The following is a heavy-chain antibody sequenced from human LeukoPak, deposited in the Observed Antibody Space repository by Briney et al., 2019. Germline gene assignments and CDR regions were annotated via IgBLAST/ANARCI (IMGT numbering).Heavy chain of an antibody. CDR2: IWYDGSNK. J-gene: IGHJ4*02. CDR1: GFTFSSYG. V-gene: IGHV3-33*06. CDR3: AKDLNGSGFGY. Sequence: GGSLRLSCAASGFTFSSYGMHWVRQAPGKGLEWVAVIWYDGSNKYYADSVKGRFTISRDNSKNTPYLQMNSLRAEDTAVYYCAKDLNGSGFGYWGQGTLVTVSS. D-gene: IGHD6-19*01.